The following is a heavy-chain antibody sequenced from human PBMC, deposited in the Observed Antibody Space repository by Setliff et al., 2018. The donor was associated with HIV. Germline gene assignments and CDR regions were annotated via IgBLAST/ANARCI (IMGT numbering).Heavy chain of an antibody. CDR3: ARYALAVPGYHNAFDI. CDR1: GFTFSSYW. CDR2: IKQDGGEK. Sequence: GGSLRLSCAASGFTFSSYWMSWVRQAPGKGLEWVANIKQDGGEKYYLDSVKGRFTISRDNAKNSLYLQMNSLRAEDTAVYYCARYALAVPGYHNAFDIRGQGTMVTVSS. D-gene: IGHD6-19*01. J-gene: IGHJ3*02. V-gene: IGHV3-7*03.